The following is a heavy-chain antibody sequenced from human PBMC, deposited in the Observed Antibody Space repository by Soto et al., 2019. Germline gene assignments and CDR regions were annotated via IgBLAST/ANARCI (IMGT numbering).Heavy chain of an antibody. CDR3: ASLYSSSSHKSYYYYGMDV. CDR2: IYHSGST. J-gene: IGHJ6*02. V-gene: IGHV4-4*02. CDR1: GGSISSSNW. D-gene: IGHD6-6*01. Sequence: QVQLQESGPGLVKPSGTLSLTCAVSGGSISSSNWWSWVRQPPGKGLEWIGEIYHSGSTNYNPSLKSRVTISVDKSKNQFSLKLSSVTAADTAVYYCASLYSSSSHKSYYYYGMDVWGQGTTVTVSS.